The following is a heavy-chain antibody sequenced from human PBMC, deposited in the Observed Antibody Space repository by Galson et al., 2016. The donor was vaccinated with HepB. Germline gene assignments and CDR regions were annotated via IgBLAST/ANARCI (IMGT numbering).Heavy chain of an antibody. V-gene: IGHV5-10-1*01. Sequence: WISWVRQVPGKGLEWMGRVDATNSYTFYSPSFQGHVTISADKSINTAYLQWSSLKPSDTAIYFCAETVLTAVGDWFDPWGQGTLVTVSS. CDR3: AETVLTAVGDWFDP. CDR1: W. D-gene: IGHD7-27*01. J-gene: IGHJ5*02. CDR2: VDATNSYT.